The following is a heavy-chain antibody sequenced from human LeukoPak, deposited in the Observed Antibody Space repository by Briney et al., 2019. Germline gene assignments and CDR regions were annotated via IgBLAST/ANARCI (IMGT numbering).Heavy chain of an antibody. CDR3: TRYDFWSGYPNMDV. Sequence: PGGSLRLSCAASGFTFSNYDMHWVRQAPGKGLEWVGFIRSKAYGGTTEYAASVKGRFTISRDDSKSIAYLQMNSLKTEDTAVYYCTRYDFWSGYPNMDVWGKGTTVTVSS. CDR1: GFTFSNYD. CDR2: IRSKAYGGTT. V-gene: IGHV3-49*04. J-gene: IGHJ6*03. D-gene: IGHD3-3*01.